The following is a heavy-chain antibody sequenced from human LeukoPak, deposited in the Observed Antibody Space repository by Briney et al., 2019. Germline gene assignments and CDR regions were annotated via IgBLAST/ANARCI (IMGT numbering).Heavy chain of an antibody. CDR3: AREGRDIRPITMIVVSDDAFDI. Sequence: PGGSLRLSCAASGFTFSSYSMNWVRQAPGKGLEWVSSISSSSSYVYYADSVKGRFTISRDNAKNSLYLQMNSLRAEDTAVYYCAREGRDIRPITMIVVSDDAFDIWGQGTMVTVSS. V-gene: IGHV3-21*01. D-gene: IGHD3-22*01. CDR2: ISSSSSYV. J-gene: IGHJ3*02. CDR1: GFTFSSYS.